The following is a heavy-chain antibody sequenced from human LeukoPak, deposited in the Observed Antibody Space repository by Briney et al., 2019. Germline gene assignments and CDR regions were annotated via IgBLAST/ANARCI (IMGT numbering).Heavy chain of an antibody. CDR2: IYYTGGT. D-gene: IGHD2-8*02. V-gene: IGHV4-59*11. J-gene: IGHJ4*02. CDR1: GGSISPHY. Sequence: SETLSLTCTVSGGSISPHYWSWIRQPPEKGLEWIGYIYYTGGTNYSPSLKGRVTISVDTSTNQFSLKLSSVTAADTAVYYCARFSGHDDTGHHYLDNWGQGTLVTVSS. CDR3: ARFSGHDDTGHHYLDN.